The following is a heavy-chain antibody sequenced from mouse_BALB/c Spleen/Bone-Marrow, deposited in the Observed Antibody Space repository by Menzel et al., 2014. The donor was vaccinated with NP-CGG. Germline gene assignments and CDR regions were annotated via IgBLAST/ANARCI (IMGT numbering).Heavy chain of an antibody. CDR2: ILPGSGST. CDR1: GYTFSSYW. Sequence: VKLMESGAELMKPGASVKISCKATGYTFSSYWIEWVKQRPGHGLEWIGEILPGSGSTNYNEKFKGKATFTADTSSNTAYMQLSSLTSEGSAVYYCAREDGLWYFDVWGAGTTVTVSS. J-gene: IGHJ1*01. CDR3: AREDGLWYFDV. V-gene: IGHV1-9*01. D-gene: IGHD1-1*01.